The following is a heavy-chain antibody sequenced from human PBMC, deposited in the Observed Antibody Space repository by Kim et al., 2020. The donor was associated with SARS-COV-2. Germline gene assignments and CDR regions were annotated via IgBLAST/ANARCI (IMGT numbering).Heavy chain of an antibody. D-gene: IGHD2-15*01. CDR2: IFPIFGTA. Sequence: ASVKVSCKASGYIFSSYSIHWVRQAPGQGLEWMGMIFPIFGTANYAQKFQGRVTMTADTSTSTVHMELRGLTAQDTAVYYCARASSGGFWDYWGQGNLVTVSS. CDR3: ARASSGGFWDY. V-gene: IGHV1-46*01. CDR1: GYIFSSYS. J-gene: IGHJ4*02.